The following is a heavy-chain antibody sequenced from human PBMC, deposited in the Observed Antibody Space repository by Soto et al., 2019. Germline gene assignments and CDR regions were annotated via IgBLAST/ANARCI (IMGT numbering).Heavy chain of an antibody. CDR1: GLTVSSNY. J-gene: IGHJ3*02. V-gene: IGHV3-53*02. D-gene: IGHD2-2*01. CDR3: ARDMPGDEGDGFDI. Sequence: EVQLVETGGGLIQPGGSLRLSCAASGLTVSSNYMNWVRQAPGKGLDWVSVLYSGGSTHYAGSGKGRFIISRDNSTNTLYLQMNSLRVEDTAVYYCARDMPGDEGDGFDIWGHGTMVTVSS. CDR2: LYSGGST.